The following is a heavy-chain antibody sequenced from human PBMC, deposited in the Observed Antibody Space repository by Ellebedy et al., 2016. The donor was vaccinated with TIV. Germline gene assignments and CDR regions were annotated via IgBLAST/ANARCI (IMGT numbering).Heavy chain of an antibody. J-gene: IGHJ5*02. CDR3: ARGHNWFDL. V-gene: IGHV4-61*02. CDR2: ISSGGT. Sequence: SETLSLTXTVSGGSISSGSYYWSWVRQPAGKGLEWIGRISSGGTSYNPSLRSRVTMSVDTSKNQFSLRLTSVMAADVAVYYCARGHNWFDLWGQGTLVIVSS. CDR1: GGSISSGSYY.